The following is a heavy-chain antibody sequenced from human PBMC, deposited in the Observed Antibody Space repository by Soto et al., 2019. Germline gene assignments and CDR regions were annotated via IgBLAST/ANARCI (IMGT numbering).Heavy chain of an antibody. CDR2: IYRTGST. CDR3: ARASGESYPGSRVFDS. CDR1: GGSFTSNNW. J-gene: IGHJ4*02. Sequence: SSETLSLTCAVSGGSFTSNNWWTWVRQPPGQGLEWIGEIYRTGSTNYNPSLKSRVTISLDKSENQFSLKVTSLTAADTAVYYCARASGESYPGSRVFDSWGQGTRVTVSS. V-gene: IGHV4-4*02. D-gene: IGHD3-10*01.